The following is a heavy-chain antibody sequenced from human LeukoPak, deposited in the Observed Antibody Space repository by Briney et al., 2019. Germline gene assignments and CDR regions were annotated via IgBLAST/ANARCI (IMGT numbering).Heavy chain of an antibody. D-gene: IGHD6-13*01. CDR1: GITLSDYW. CDR2: IKQDGSET. Sequence: GGSLRLSCAASGITLSDYWMTWVRQAPGKGLEWVAQIKQDGSETYYVDSLKGRFTISRDNSKNTLYLQMNSLRAEDTAVYYCARGRIAAAGTLDFQHWGQGTLVTVSS. J-gene: IGHJ1*01. CDR3: ARGRIAAAGTLDFQH. V-gene: IGHV3-7*01.